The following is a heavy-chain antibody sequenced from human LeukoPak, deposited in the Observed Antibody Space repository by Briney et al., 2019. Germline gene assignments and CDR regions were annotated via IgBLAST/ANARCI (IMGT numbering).Heavy chain of an antibody. Sequence: ASETLSLTCTVSGGSISSSSYYWGWIRQPPGKGLEWIGEINHSGSTNYNPSLKSRVTISVDTSKNQFSLKLSSVTAADTAVYYCARGRGSRLARVSDYWGQGTLVTVSS. CDR3: ARGRGSRLARVSDY. J-gene: IGHJ4*02. CDR2: INHSGST. D-gene: IGHD3-10*01. V-gene: IGHV4-39*07. CDR1: GGSISSSSYY.